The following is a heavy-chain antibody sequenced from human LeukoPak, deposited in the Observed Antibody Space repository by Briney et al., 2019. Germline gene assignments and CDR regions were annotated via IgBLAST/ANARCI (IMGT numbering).Heavy chain of an antibody. V-gene: IGHV1-69*13. D-gene: IGHD5-12*01. CDR3: ARDSTFRYGGLIGY. J-gene: IGHJ4*02. CDR2: IVPIFDTA. CDR1: GGTFSSYV. Sequence: SVKVSCKASGGTFSSYVFSWVRQAPGQGLEWMGGIVPIFDTANYAQKFQGRVTITADGSTSTAYMELRSLRSDDTAVYYCARDSTFRYGGLIGYWGQGTLVTVSS.